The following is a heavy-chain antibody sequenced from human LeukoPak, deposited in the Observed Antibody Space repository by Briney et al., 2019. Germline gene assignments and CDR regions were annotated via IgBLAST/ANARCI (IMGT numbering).Heavy chain of an antibody. CDR1: GVSISAYY. CDR2: IYHSGST. J-gene: IGHJ4*02. D-gene: IGHD1-26*01. CDR3: ARSGSYLYYFDY. V-gene: IGHV4-30-2*01. Sequence: PSETLCLTCSVSGVSISAYYWSRIRQPPGKGLEWIGYIYHSGSTYYNPSLKSRVTISVDRSKNQFSLKLSSVTAADTAVYYCARSGSYLYYFDYWGQGTLVTVSS.